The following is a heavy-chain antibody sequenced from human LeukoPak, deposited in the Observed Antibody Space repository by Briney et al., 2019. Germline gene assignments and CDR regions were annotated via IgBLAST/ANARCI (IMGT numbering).Heavy chain of an antibody. CDR2: IDSDGSDT. V-gene: IGHV3-74*01. CDR3: ARGGYQHGLDI. CDR1: GFTFDTYW. Sequence: PGGSLRLPCAASGFTFDTYWFHWVRQAPGKGLVWVSRIDSDGSDTIYAGSVKGRFTISRDNAKSTVYLQMHSLRAEDTAVYYCARGGYQHGLDIWGQGTMVTVSS. J-gene: IGHJ3*02. D-gene: IGHD6-13*01.